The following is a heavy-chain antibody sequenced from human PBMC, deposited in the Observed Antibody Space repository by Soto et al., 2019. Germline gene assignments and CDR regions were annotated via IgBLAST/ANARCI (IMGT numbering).Heavy chain of an antibody. CDR1: GFTFSSYA. V-gene: IGHV3-23*01. J-gene: IGHJ3*02. CDR3: AKDGRMSDYDFWSDAFDI. D-gene: IGHD3-3*01. Sequence: PGGSLRLSCAASGFTFSSYAMSWVRQAPGKGLEWVSAISGSGGSTYYADSVKGRFTISRDNSKNTLYLQMNSLRAEDTAVYYCAKDGRMSDYDFWSDAFDIWGQGTMVTVSS. CDR2: ISGSGGST.